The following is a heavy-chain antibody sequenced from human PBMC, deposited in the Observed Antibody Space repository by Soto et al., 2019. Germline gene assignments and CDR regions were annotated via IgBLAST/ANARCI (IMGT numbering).Heavy chain of an antibody. CDR2: IYHSGST. D-gene: IGHD6-6*01. J-gene: IGHJ2*01. CDR1: GGSLSSSNW. V-gene: IGHV4-4*02. Sequence: QVQLQESGPGLVKPSGTLSLTCAVSGGSLSSSNWWSWVRQPPGKGLEWIGEIYHSGSTNYNPSLKSRVTTSVDKPKHQFSLKLSSVTGADTAVYYCARSGSDSSSPSNWDFDLWGRGTLVTVSS. CDR3: ARSGSDSSSPSNWDFDL.